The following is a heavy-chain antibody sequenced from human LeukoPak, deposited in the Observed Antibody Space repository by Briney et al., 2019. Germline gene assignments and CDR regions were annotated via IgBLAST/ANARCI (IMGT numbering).Heavy chain of an antibody. CDR1: GFTFSSYG. J-gene: IGHJ4*02. D-gene: IGHD6-6*01. CDR2: ISGSSTYM. Sequence: GGSLRLSCAASGFTFSSYGMDWVRQAPGKGLEWVSSISGSSTYMYYADSVKGRLTISRDNAQNSLYLQMNSLRAEDTAVYYCARGGAAHFDYWGQGTLVTVSS. CDR3: ARGGAAHFDY. V-gene: IGHV3-21*01.